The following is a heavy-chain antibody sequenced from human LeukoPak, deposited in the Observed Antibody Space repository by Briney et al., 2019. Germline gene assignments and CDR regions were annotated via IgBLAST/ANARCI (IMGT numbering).Heavy chain of an antibody. D-gene: IGHD3-9*01. Sequence: GASLRLSCAASGFTFSNYAMSWVRQAPGKGLEWVSAITGSGSGIYYADSMKSRFTISRDNSKNTLYLQINSLRAEDTAVYYCAKWGDYDVLTGYYVSDYWGQGTLITVSS. V-gene: IGHV3-23*01. J-gene: IGHJ4*02. CDR3: AKWGDYDVLTGYYVSDY. CDR2: ITGSGSGI. CDR1: GFTFSNYA.